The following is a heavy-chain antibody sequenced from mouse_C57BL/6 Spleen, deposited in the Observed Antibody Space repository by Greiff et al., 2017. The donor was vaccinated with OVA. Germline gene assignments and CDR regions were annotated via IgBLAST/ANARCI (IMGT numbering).Heavy chain of an antibody. J-gene: IGHJ2*01. CDR2: IYPGSGNT. V-gene: IGHV1-76*01. CDR1: GYTFTDYY. D-gene: IGHD1-1*01. CDR3: ARCSGDYFDY. Sequence: QVQLQQSGAELVRPGASVKLSCKASGYTFTDYYINWVKQRPGQGLEWIARIYPGSGNTYYNEKLKGKATLTAEKSSSTAYMQLSSLTSEDSAVYVCARCSGDYFDYWGQGTTLTVSS.